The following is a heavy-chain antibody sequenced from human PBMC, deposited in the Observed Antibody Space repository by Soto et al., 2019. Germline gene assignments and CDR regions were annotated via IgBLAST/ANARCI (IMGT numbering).Heavy chain of an antibody. Sequence: QVQLVESGGGVVQPGRSLRLSCAASGFTFSSYGMHWVRQAPGKGLEWVAVISYDGSNKYYADSVKGRFTISRDNSKNTLYLQMNSLRAEDTAVYYCAKDYRPSAAGIGLYDYWGQGTLVTVSS. J-gene: IGHJ4*02. CDR1: GFTFSSYG. V-gene: IGHV3-30*18. D-gene: IGHD6-13*01. CDR2: ISYDGSNK. CDR3: AKDYRPSAAGIGLYDY.